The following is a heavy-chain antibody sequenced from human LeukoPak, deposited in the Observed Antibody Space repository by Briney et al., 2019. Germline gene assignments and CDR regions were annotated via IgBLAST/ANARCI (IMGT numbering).Heavy chain of an antibody. CDR1: GFTLSSHS. CDR3: ARGDSQTTKTYYDFWSGYSYYYGMDV. J-gene: IGHJ6*02. CDR2: ISSSSSYI. V-gene: IGHV3-21*01. Sequence: GGSLRLSCAASGFTLSSHSMNWVRQAPGKGLEWVSSISSSSSYIYYADSVKGRFTISRDNAKNSLYLQMNSLRAEDTAVYYCARGDSQTTKTYYDFWSGYSYYYGMDVWGQGTTVTVSS. D-gene: IGHD3-3*01.